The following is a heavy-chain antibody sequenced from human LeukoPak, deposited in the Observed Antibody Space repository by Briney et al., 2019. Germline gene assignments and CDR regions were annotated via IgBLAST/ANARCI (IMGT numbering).Heavy chain of an antibody. CDR2: INSDGSST. V-gene: IGHV3-74*01. CDR3: AKDHYYGSGSLDY. J-gene: IGHJ4*02. CDR1: GFTFSSYW. Sequence: GGSLRLSCAASGFTFSSYWMHWVRQAPGKGLVWVPRINSDGSSTSYADSVKGRFTISRDNAKNSLYLQMNSLRAEDTALYYCAKDHYYGSGSLDYWGQGTLVTVSS. D-gene: IGHD3-10*01.